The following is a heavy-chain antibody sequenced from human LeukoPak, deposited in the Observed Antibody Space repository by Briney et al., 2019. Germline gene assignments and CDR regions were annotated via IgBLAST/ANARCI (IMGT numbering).Heavy chain of an antibody. CDR2: IIPIFGTA. V-gene: IGHV1-69*13. J-gene: IGHJ5*02. D-gene: IGHD6-19*01. CDR1: GGTFSSYA. Sequence: ASVKVSCKASGGTFSSYAISWVRQAPGQGLEWMGGIIPIFGTANYAQKFQGRVTITADESTSTAYMELSSLRSEDTAVYYCARQQWLEANNWFDPWGQGTPVTVSS. CDR3: ARQQWLEANNWFDP.